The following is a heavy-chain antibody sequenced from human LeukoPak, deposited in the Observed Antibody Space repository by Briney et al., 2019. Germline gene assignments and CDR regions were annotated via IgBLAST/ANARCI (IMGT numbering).Heavy chain of an antibody. Sequence: SGESLKISCKGSGSSFTSYWIGWVRQLPGKGLEWMGIIYPGDSDTRYSPSFQGQVTISADKSISTAYLQWSSLKASDTAMYYCARHRRGGSYPRGDAFDIWGQGTMVTVSS. V-gene: IGHV5-51*01. CDR2: IYPGDSDT. D-gene: IGHD1-26*01. CDR3: ARHRRGGSYPRGDAFDI. J-gene: IGHJ3*02. CDR1: GSSFTSYW.